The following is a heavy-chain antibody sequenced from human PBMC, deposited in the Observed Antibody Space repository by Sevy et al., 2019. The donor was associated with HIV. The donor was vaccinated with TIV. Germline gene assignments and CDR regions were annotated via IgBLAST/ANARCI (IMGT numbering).Heavy chain of an antibody. J-gene: IGHJ6*02. Sequence: SETLSLTCAVYGGSFSGYYWSWIRQPPGKGLEWIGEINHSGSINYNPSLKSRVTISVDTSKNQFSLKLSSVTAADTAVYYCARDPIVVVPAAIIGDYYYYGMDVWGQGTTVTVSS. CDR3: ARDPIVVVPAAIIGDYYYYGMDV. D-gene: IGHD2-2*02. V-gene: IGHV4-34*01. CDR2: INHSGSI. CDR1: GGSFSGYY.